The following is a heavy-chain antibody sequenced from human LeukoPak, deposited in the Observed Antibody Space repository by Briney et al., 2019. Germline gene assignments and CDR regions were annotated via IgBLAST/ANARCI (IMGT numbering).Heavy chain of an antibody. Sequence: GGSLRLSCAASGFTFSSYWMSWVRQAPGKGLEWVANIKQDGSEKYYVDSVKGRFTIPRDNAKNSLYLQMNSLRAEDTAVYYCASLRGGVGAADWGQGTLVTVSS. CDR3: ASLRGGVGAAD. CDR2: IKQDGSEK. V-gene: IGHV3-7*03. D-gene: IGHD1-26*01. CDR1: GFTFSSYW. J-gene: IGHJ4*02.